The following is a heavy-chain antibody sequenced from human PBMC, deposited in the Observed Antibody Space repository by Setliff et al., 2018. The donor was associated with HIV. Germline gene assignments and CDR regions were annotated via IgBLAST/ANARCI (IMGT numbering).Heavy chain of an antibody. CDR2: INPSGVTT. V-gene: IGHV1-46*01. J-gene: IGHJ5*02. CDR3: ARKHKVSLGRGIVVLWGFDP. Sequence: GASVKVSCKASGYTFTSYYMHWVRQGPGQGLEWMGMINPSGVTTNYAQKFQGRITMTRDTSTSTVYMELRSLRSEDTAVYYCARKHKVSLGRGIVVLWGFDPWGQGTLVTVSS. CDR1: GYTFTSYY. D-gene: IGHD3-10*01.